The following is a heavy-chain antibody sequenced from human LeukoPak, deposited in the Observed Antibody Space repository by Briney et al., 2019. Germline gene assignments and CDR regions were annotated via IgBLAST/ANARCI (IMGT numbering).Heavy chain of an antibody. Sequence: GGTLRLSCAASGFTLSSYGMSWVRQAPGKGLEWVSAISGSGGSTFCADSVKGRFTISRDSSKNTLYLQMNSLRAADTAVYYCARGSGYSYSFTGRERTKSRLDYWGQGTLVTVSS. J-gene: IGHJ4*02. V-gene: IGHV3-23*01. CDR2: ISGSGGST. CDR1: GFTLSSYG. D-gene: IGHD5-18*01. CDR3: ARGSGYSYSFTGRERTKSRLDY.